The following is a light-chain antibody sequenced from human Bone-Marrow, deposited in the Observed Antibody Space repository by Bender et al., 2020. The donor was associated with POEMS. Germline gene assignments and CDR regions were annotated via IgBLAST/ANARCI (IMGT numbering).Light chain of an antibody. J-gene: IGLJ2*01. V-gene: IGLV2-23*02. CDR2: EVS. CDR3: SSYAGSRTLV. CDR1: NSDVGTYNL. Sequence: QSALAQPASVSGSPGQSITISCTGTNSDVGTYNLVSWYQQHPGKAPKLLIYEVSKRPSGVSYRFSGSKSGNTASLTISGLQAEDEADYYCSSYAGSRTLVFGGGTKLTVL.